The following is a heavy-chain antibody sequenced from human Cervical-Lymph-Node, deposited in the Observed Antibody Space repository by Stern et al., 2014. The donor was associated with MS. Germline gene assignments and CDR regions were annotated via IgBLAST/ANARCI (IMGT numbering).Heavy chain of an antibody. Sequence: QLQLQESGPGLVKPSETLSLTCTVSRGSGSSNNYYWSWIRQPPGKGLEWIGYIYYSGSTNYNPSLRSRVTISVDTSKNQFSLRLSSVTAADTAVYYCARDFNAFDLWGQGTMVTVSS. CDR1: RGSGSSNNYY. CDR2: IYYSGST. CDR3: ARDFNAFDL. V-gene: IGHV4-61*01. J-gene: IGHJ3*01.